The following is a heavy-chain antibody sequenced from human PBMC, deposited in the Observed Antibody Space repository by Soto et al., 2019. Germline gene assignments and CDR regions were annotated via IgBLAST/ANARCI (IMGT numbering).Heavy chain of an antibody. D-gene: IGHD4-17*01. Sequence: GGSLRLSCAASGFTFDDYAMHWVRQAPGKGLEWVSGISWNSGSIGYADSVKGRFTISRDNAKNSLYLQMNSLRAEDTALYYCAKAGHGDYRYYYYYYMDVWGKGTTVTVSS. V-gene: IGHV3-9*01. CDR1: GFTFDDYA. J-gene: IGHJ6*03. CDR3: AKAGHGDYRYYYYYYMDV. CDR2: ISWNSGSI.